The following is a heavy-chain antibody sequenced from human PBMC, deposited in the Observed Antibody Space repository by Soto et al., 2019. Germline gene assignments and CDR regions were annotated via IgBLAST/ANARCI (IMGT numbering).Heavy chain of an antibody. CDR2: SIPILGSA. CDR3: VIDLGYFDF. D-gene: IGHD2-15*01. V-gene: IGHV1-69*02. CDR1: AGTFNNHS. J-gene: IGHJ4*02. Sequence: QVQLVQSGTEVKKPGSSVAVSCQASAGTFNNHSLSWVRQAPGQGLEWMGRSIPILGSADYSQKFQGRLTLTVDKSTSTADMELSSLTSEDTAVYYCVIDLGYFDFWGQGTLVTVSS.